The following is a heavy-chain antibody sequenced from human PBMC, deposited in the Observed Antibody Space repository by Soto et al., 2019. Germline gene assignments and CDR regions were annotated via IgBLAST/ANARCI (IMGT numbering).Heavy chain of an antibody. Sequence: GGSLRLSCAASGFTFSSYGMHWVRQAPGKGLEWVAVISYDGSNKYYADSVKGRFTISRDNSKNTLYLQTNSLRAEDTAVYYCATAVMIEALFDYWGQGTLVTVSS. D-gene: IGHD3-22*01. CDR1: GFTFSSYG. V-gene: IGHV3-30*03. CDR3: ATAVMIEALFDY. CDR2: ISYDGSNK. J-gene: IGHJ4*02.